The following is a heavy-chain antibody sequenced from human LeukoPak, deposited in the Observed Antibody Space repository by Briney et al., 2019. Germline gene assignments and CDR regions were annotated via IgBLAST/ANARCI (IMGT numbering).Heavy chain of an antibody. CDR3: ARGAPYYGPEAFDI. CDR2: IYYSGST. J-gene: IGHJ3*02. V-gene: IGHV4-31*03. Sequence: PSQTLSLTCTVSGGSISSGGYYWSWIRQHPGKGLEWIGYIYYSGSTYYNPSLKSRVTISVDTSKNQFSLKLSSVTAADTAVYYCARGAPYYGPEAFDIWGQGTMVTVSS. D-gene: IGHD3-10*01. CDR1: GGSISSGGYY.